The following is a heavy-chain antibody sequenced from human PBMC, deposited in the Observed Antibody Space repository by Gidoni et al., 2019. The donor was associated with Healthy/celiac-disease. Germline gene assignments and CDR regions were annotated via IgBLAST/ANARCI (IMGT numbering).Heavy chain of an antibody. Sequence: EVQLVESGGGLVQPGRSLRLSCTASGFTFGDYAMSWFRQAPGKGLEWVGFIRSKAYGGTTEYAASVKGRFTISRDDSKSIAYLQMNSLKTEDTAVYYCTRDGGLRGYSYGSYYYYGMDVWGQGTTVTVSS. D-gene: IGHD5-18*01. CDR2: IRSKAYGGTT. CDR1: GFTFGDYA. CDR3: TRDGGLRGYSYGSYYYYGMDV. J-gene: IGHJ6*02. V-gene: IGHV3-49*03.